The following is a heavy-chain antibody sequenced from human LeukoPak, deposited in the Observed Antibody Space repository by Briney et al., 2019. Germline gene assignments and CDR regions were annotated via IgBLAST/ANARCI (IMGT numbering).Heavy chain of an antibody. V-gene: IGHV3-33*01. CDR2: IWYDGSNK. Sequence: GGSLRLSCAASGFTFSSYGMHWVRQAPGKGLEWVAVIWYDGSNKYYADSVKGRFTISRDNSKNTLYLQMNSLRAEDTAVYYCARVSPSIAAFSYWGQGTLVTVSS. CDR3: ARVSPSIAAFSY. CDR1: GFTFSSYG. D-gene: IGHD6-6*01. J-gene: IGHJ4*02.